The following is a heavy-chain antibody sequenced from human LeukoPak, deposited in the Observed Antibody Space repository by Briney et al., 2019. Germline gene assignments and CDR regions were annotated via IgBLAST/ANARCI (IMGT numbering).Heavy chain of an antibody. D-gene: IGHD6-13*01. CDR1: GGSISSYY. V-gene: IGHV4-4*07. J-gene: IGHJ4*02. CDR2: IYTSGST. CDR3: ARDLADDSWYRFDY. Sequence: SETLSLTCTVSGGSISSYYWSWIRQPAGKGLEWIGRIYTSGSTNYNPSLKSRVTMSVDTSKNQFSLKLSSVTAADTAVYYCARDLADDSWYRFDYWGQGTLVTVSS.